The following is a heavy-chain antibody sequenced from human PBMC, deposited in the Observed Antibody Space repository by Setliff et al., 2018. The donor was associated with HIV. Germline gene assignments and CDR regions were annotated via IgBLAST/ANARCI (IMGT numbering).Heavy chain of an antibody. V-gene: IGHV1-69*05. CDR3: ARGIWSATTADYYLDV. J-gene: IGHJ6*03. Sequence: SVKVSCKASGGTFSSYAISWVRQAPGQGLEWMGGIIPIFGTANYAQKFQGRVTITRDTSASTADMEMSGLRSEDTADYYCARGIWSATTADYYLDVWGQGTTVTVSS. CDR1: GGTFSSYA. CDR2: IIPIFGTA. D-gene: IGHD3-3*01.